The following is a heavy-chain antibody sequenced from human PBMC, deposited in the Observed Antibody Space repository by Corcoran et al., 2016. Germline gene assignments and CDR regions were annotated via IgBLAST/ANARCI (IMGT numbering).Heavy chain of an antibody. D-gene: IGHD3-22*01. J-gene: IGHJ5*02. CDR1: GYTFTSYG. CDR3: ARVEGHYDSSGYYYLGWFDP. CDR2: ISAYNGNT. Sequence: QVQLVQSGAEVKKPGASVKVSCKASGYTFTSYGISWVRQAPGQGLEWMGWISAYNGNTNYAQKLQGRVTMTTDTSTSTAYMELRSLRSDDTAVYYCARVEGHYDSSGYYYLGWFDPWGQGTLVTVSS. V-gene: IGHV1-18*01.